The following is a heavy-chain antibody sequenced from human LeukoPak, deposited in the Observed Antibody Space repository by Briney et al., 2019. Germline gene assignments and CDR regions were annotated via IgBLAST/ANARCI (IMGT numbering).Heavy chain of an antibody. Sequence: PSETLSLTCTVSGGSISSYYWGWIRQPPGMGLEWIGTISYSGSTYYNPSLKSRVTISVDTSKNQFSLKLSSVTAADTAVYYCARHFRVGYCSGGSCSQIDYWGQGTLVTVSS. CDR2: ISYSGST. CDR3: ARHFRVGYCSGGSCSQIDY. CDR1: GGSISSYY. V-gene: IGHV4-39*01. J-gene: IGHJ4*02. D-gene: IGHD2-15*01.